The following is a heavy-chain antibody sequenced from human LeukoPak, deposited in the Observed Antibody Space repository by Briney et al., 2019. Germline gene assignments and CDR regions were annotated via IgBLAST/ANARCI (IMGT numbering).Heavy chain of an antibody. V-gene: IGHV1-69*05. J-gene: IGHJ4*02. D-gene: IGHD2-15*01. CDR1: GGTFSSYA. CDR3: VREERGYCSGGSCTGPFDS. Sequence: SVKVSCKASGGTFSSYAISWVRQAPGQGLEWMGGIIPIFGTANYAQKFQGRVTMSTNSSISTAYMELSSLGSEDTAVYYCVREERGYCSGGSCTGPFDSWGQGTLVIVSS. CDR2: IIPIFGTA.